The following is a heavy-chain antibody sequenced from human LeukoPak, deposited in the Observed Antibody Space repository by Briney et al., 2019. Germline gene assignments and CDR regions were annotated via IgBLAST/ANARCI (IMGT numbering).Heavy chain of an antibody. D-gene: IGHD3-3*01. Sequence: GGSLRLSCAASGFTFSNHSMNWVRQAPGKGLEWVSYISSSSSARYYAGSVKGRFTISRDDARNSLYLQMNSLRAEDTAIYYCARLSGSRLPGYWGQGALVAVSS. CDR2: ISSSSSAR. V-gene: IGHV3-48*01. J-gene: IGHJ4*02. CDR3: ARLSGSRLPGY. CDR1: GFTFSNHS.